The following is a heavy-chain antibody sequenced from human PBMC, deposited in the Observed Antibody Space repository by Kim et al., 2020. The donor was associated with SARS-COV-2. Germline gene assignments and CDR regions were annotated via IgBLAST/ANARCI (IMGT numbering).Heavy chain of an antibody. V-gene: IGHV3-30-3*01. CDR1: GFTFSSCA. D-gene: IGHD3-10*01. CDR3: ARDPCSRLRGLTYSFYGMGV. J-gene: IGHJ6*02. Sequence: GGSLRLSCAASGFTFSSCAMHWVRQAPGKGLEWVAVISYDGSNYNYAYAVKGRVTISRDNAKNTLSLQMNSMRDEDTALYYCARDPCSRLRGLTYSFYGMGVWGQGTKVTVSS. CDR2: ISYDGSNY.